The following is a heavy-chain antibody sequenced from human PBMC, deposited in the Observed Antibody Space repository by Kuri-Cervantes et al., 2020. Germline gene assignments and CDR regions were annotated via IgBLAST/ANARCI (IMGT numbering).Heavy chain of an antibody. J-gene: IGHJ1*01. CDR2: ISYDGSNK. CDR1: GFPFSSAFTFSSYA. Sequence: GGSLRLSCAASGFPFSSAFTFSSYAMHWVRQAPGKGLEWVAVISYDGSNKYYADSVKGRFTISRDNSKNTLYLQMNSLRAEDTAVYYCARGRTYYYDSSGYYRKEYFQHWGQGTLVTVSS. V-gene: IGHV3-30*04. CDR3: ARGRTYYYDSSGYYRKEYFQH. D-gene: IGHD3-22*01.